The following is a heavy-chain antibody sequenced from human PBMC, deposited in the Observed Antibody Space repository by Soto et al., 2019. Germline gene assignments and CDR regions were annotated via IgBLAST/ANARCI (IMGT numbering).Heavy chain of an antibody. V-gene: IGHV3-30-3*01. J-gene: IGHJ4*02. Sequence: QVQLVESGGGVVQPGRSLRLSCVASGFTFSSYAMHWVRQAPGKGLEWVAVISYDGSNKYYADSVKGRFTISRDNSKNTLYLQMNSLRAEDTAVYYCARDRASSGWYEVGYWGQGTLVTVSS. CDR3: ARDRASSGWYEVGY. CDR1: GFTFSSYA. D-gene: IGHD6-19*01. CDR2: ISYDGSNK.